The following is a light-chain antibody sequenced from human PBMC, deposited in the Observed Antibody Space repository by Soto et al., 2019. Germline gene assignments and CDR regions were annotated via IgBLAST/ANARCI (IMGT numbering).Light chain of an antibody. J-gene: IGKJ1*01. CDR2: AAS. CDR1: QDIGSS. V-gene: IGKV1-16*01. Sequence: DIQMTQSPSSLSVSVGDRVTITCRASQDIGSSLGWFQQKPGKAPKSLIYAASTLQVVVPSRFSSSGSGTDVISTISSLQPEDFATNYCQQYNSYPRTLGQGTKVEIK. CDR3: QQYNSYPRT.